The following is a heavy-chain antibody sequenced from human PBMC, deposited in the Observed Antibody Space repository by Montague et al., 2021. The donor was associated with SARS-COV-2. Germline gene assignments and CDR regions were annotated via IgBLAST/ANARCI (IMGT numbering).Heavy chain of an antibody. CDR2: IYYYGNT. J-gene: IGHJ4*02. D-gene: IGHD3-10*01. CDR1: GDSIKNYF. CDR3: EKAFGSGSINPNY. Sequence: SETLSLTCTVSGDSIKNYFWSWIRQPPGKGLEWIGYIYYYGNTHYNSSLKSRATISIDTSRNLFSLQLRSVTTADTAVYFCEKAFGSGSINPNYWGQGVLVTVSS. V-gene: IGHV4-59*01.